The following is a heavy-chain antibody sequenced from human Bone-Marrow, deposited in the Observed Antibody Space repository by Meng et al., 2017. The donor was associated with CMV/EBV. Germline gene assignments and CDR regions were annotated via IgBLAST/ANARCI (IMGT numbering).Heavy chain of an antibody. CDR3: AREGCSSTSCYLRGFDAFEI. V-gene: IGHV3-23*01. Sequence: GESLKISCAASGFTFSSYAMTWVRQAPGKGLEWVSTISGSGGATYYADSVKGRFTISRDNSKNIMYLQMNSLRAEDTAVYYCAREGCSSTSCYLRGFDAFEIWGQGTMVTVSS. CDR1: GFTFSSYA. J-gene: IGHJ3*02. CDR2: ISGSGGAT. D-gene: IGHD2-2*01.